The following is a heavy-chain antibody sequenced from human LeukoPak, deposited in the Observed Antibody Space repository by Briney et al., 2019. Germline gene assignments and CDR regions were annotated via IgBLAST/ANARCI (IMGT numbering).Heavy chain of an antibody. V-gene: IGHV3-30*02. J-gene: IGHJ3*01. Sequence: GGSLRLSCAASGFGFSSYAMHWVRQAPGKGLEWVAFIRHDGSHHYHGDSVKGRFTISRDNSKNTLYLEMTSLRPEDTAVYYCAKVRLLGALDDAFDVWGQGTMVTV. CDR1: GFGFSSYA. CDR3: AKVRLLGALDDAFDV. D-gene: IGHD3-16*01. CDR2: IRHDGSHH.